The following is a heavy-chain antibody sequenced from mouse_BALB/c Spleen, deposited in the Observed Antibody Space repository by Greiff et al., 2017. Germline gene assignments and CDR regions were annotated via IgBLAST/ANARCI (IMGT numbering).Heavy chain of an antibody. J-gene: IGHJ2*01. CDR1: GYTFSSYW. V-gene: IGHV1-9*01. Sequence: VQLQQSGAELMKPGASVKLSCKATGYTFSSYWIEWVKQRPGHGLEWIGEILPGSGSTNYNEKFKGKATFTADTSSNTAYMQLSSLTSEDSAVYYCARRGVYYGSGLDYWGQGTTLTVSS. CDR2: ILPGSGST. D-gene: IGHD1-1*01. CDR3: ARRGVYYGSGLDY.